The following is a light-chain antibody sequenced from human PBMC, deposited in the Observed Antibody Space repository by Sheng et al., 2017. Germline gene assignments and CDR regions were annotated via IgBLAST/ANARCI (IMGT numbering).Light chain of an antibody. CDR1: NSDIGGYGL. J-gene: IGLJ3*02. CDR2: DVN. Sequence: QSALTQPASVSASPGQSITISCTGTNSDIGGYGLVSWYQQHPGKVPKLLIFDVNNRPSGVSDRFSGSKSDNTASLTISGLQAEDEADYYCTSFRFSSTVVVFGGGTRTHRP. V-gene: IGLV2-14*03. CDR3: TSFRFSSTVVV.